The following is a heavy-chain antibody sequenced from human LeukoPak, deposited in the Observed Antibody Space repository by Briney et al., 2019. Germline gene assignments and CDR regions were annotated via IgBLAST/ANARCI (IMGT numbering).Heavy chain of an antibody. V-gene: IGHV3-7*03. CDR3: AKDDPDV. CDR1: GFTFSTYW. J-gene: IGHJ6*02. Sequence: GGSLRLSCAVSGFTFSTYWMSWVRQTPGKGLEWVANIKQDGGEIYYLDSVKGRFTISRDNAKNSLYLQMNSLRAEDTALYYCAKDDPDVWGQGTTVTVSS. CDR2: IKQDGGEI.